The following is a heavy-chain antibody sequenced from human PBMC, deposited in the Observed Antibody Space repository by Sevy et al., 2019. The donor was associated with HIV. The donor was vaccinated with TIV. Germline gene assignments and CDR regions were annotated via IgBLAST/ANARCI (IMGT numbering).Heavy chain of an antibody. D-gene: IGHD3-16*02. CDR3: ARDRLHLGELSLSPSDALDI. J-gene: IGHJ3*02. V-gene: IGHV1-2*02. CDR1: GYTFTGYY. CDR2: INPNSGGT. Sequence: ASVKVSCKASGYTFTGYYMHWVRQAPGQGLEWMGWINPNSGGTNYAQKFQGRVTMTRDTCISTAYMELSRLRFDDTAVYYSARDRLHLGELSLSPSDALDIWGQGTMVTVSS.